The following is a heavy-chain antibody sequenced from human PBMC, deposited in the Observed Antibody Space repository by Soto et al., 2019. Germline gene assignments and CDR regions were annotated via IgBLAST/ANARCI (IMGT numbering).Heavy chain of an antibody. Sequence: PSETLSLTCAVYGGSFSGYYWSWIRQPPGKGLEWIGEINHSGSTNYNPSLKSRVTISVDTSKNQFSLKLSSVTAADTAVYYCVRGPYYYDSSGIDYWGQGTLVTVSS. CDR1: GGSFSGYY. D-gene: IGHD3-22*01. V-gene: IGHV4-34*01. CDR2: INHSGST. CDR3: VRGPYYYDSSGIDY. J-gene: IGHJ4*02.